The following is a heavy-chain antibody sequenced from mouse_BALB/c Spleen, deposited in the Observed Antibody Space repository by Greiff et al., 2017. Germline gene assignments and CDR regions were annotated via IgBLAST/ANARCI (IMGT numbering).Heavy chain of an antibody. CDR2: ISSGGSYT. Sequence: DVKLVESGGGLVKPGGSLKLSCAASGFTFSSYAMSWVRQSPEKRLEWVAEISSGGSYTYYPDTVTGRFTISRDNATNTLYLEMSSLRSEDTAMYYCSRPSTMARRGCAYWGQGTLVTVSA. V-gene: IGHV5-9-4*01. D-gene: IGHD2-1*01. CDR1: GFTFSSYA. J-gene: IGHJ3*01. CDR3: SRPSTMARRGCAY.